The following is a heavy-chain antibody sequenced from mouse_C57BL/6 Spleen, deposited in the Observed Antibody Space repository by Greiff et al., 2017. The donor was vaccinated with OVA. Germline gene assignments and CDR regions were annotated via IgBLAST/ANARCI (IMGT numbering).Heavy chain of an antibody. J-gene: IGHJ2*01. CDR1: GCTFTDYY. V-gene: IGHV1-19*01. Sequence: VQLQQSGPVLVKPGASVKMSCKASGCTFTDYYMNWVKQSHGKSLEWIGVINPYNGGTSYNQKFKGKATLTVDKSSSTAYMELNSLTSEDSAVYYCARGGTGTPFDYWGQGTTLTVSS. D-gene: IGHD4-1*01. CDR2: INPYNGGT. CDR3: ARGGTGTPFDY.